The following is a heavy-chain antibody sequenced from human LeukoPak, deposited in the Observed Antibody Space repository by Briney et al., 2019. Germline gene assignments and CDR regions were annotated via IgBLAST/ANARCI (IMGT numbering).Heavy chain of an antibody. CDR2: ISSSSSTI. CDR1: GFTFSSYS. D-gene: IGHD2-15*01. CDR3: ARVPRQCSGDSCYSGLGRFDP. V-gene: IGHV3-48*04. Sequence: GGSLRLSCAASGFTFSSYSMNWVRQAPGKGLEWVSYISSSSSTIYYADSVKGRLTNSRDNAKNSLYLQMNSLRAEDTAVYYCARVPRQCSGDSCYSGLGRFDPWGQGTLVTVSS. J-gene: IGHJ5*02.